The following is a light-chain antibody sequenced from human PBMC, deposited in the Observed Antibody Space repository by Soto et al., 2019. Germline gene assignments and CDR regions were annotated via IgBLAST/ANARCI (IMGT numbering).Light chain of an antibody. J-gene: IGKJ5*01. CDR2: LGS. CDR1: QSLLHSNGDNY. Sequence: IVMTQSPLSLPVTPGQPASISCTCSQSLLHSNGDNYLDWYLQKPGPSPQLLIYLGSNRASGVPDRFSGSGSGTDFTVKIRRVEAEDVGVYYCQQRSNWITFAQRRRLEIK. CDR3: QQRSNWIT. V-gene: IGKV2-28*01.